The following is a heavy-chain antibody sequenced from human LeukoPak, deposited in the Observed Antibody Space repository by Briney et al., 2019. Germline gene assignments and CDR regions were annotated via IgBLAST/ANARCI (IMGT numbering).Heavy chain of an antibody. CDR1: GFTFSTYG. J-gene: IGHJ4*02. Sequence: HPGRSLRLSCGASGFTFSTYGMHWVRQAPGKGLEWVAFISYDGSNKYSADSVKGRFAISRDNSKNTLYLQMNSLRAEDTAVYYCARRIAAAAAPYYFDYWGQGTLVTVSS. D-gene: IGHD6-13*01. CDR3: ARRIAAAAAPYYFDY. V-gene: IGHV3-30*03. CDR2: ISYDGSNK.